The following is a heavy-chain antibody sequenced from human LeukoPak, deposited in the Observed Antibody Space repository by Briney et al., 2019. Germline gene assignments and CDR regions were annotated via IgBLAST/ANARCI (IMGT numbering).Heavy chain of an antibody. CDR2: ISSSSSYI. D-gene: IGHD3-9*01. CDR3: ARDREEYYDILTGTHYYYGMDV. V-gene: IGHV3-21*01. CDR1: GFTFSSYS. J-gene: IGHJ6*02. Sequence: GGSLRLSCAASGFTFSSYSMNWVRQAPGKGLEWVSSISSSSSYIYYADSVKGRFTISRDNAKNSLYLQMNSLRAEDTAVYYCARDREEYYDILTGTHYYYGMDVWGQGTTVTVSS.